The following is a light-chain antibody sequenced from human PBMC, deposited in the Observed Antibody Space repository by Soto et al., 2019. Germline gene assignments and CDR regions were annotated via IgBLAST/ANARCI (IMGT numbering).Light chain of an antibody. J-gene: IGKJ2*01. CDR2: DAS. CDR1: QSIRSG. V-gene: IGKV1-5*01. CDR3: QQDNSYPYT. Sequence: DIQMTQSPATLSASVGDRVTITCRASQSIRSGLAWYQQKPGKAPKLLIYDASSLESGVPSRFSGSGSGTDFTLTISSLQPDDFATYYCQQDNSYPYTFGQGTKLEIK.